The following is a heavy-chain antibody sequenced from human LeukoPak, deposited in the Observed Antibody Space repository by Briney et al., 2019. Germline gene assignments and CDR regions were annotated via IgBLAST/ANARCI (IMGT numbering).Heavy chain of an antibody. CDR1: GFTFSSYA. Sequence: GGSLRLSCAASGFTFSSYAMSWVRQAPGKGLEWVSVISGSGTNTYYADSVKGRFTISRDNSKNTLYLQMNSLRAEDTAVYYCAKAYQTFLWFGELFFDYWGQGTLVTVSS. J-gene: IGHJ4*02. CDR2: ISGSGTNT. D-gene: IGHD3-10*01. V-gene: IGHV3-23*01. CDR3: AKAYQTFLWFGELFFDY.